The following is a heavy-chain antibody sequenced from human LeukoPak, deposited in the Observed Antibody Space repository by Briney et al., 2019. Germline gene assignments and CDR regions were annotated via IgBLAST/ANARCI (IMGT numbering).Heavy chain of an antibody. V-gene: IGHV4-59*12. J-gene: IGHJ4*02. Sequence: PSETLSLTCTVSGGSISSYYWSWIRQPPGKGLKWIGYIYYSGSTSYNPSLKSRVTISVDTSKNQFSLKLSSVTAADTAVYYCAREIYDFWSGYHIWGQGTLVTVSS. CDR3: AREIYDFWSGYHI. D-gene: IGHD3-3*01. CDR2: IYYSGST. CDR1: GGSISSYY.